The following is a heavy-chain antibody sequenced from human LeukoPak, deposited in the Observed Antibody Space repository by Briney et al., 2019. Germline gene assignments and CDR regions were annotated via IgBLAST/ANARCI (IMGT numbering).Heavy chain of an antibody. CDR2: INPNSGGT. Sequence: ASVKVSCKASGYTFTGYYIHWVRQAPGQGLEWMGWINPNSGGTKYAQKFQGRVTMTRDTSISTAYMELSRLRSEDTAVYYCAREGVNCGGDCSGAFDIWGQGTMVTVSS. CDR3: AREGVNCGGDCSGAFDI. CDR1: GYTFTGYY. J-gene: IGHJ3*02. D-gene: IGHD2-21*01. V-gene: IGHV1-2*02.